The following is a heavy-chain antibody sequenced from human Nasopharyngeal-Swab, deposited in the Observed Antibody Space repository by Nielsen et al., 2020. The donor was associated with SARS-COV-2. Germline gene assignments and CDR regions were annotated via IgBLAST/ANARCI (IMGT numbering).Heavy chain of an antibody. CDR3: ARARYWLAASGPFFDY. CDR2: ISSSSSYI. J-gene: IGHJ4*02. Sequence: GGSLRLSCAASGFTFSSYSMNWVRQAPGKGLEWVSSISSSSSYIYYADSVKGRFTISRENAKNSLYLQMNSLRAEDTAVYYCARARYWLAASGPFFDYWGQGTLVTVSS. D-gene: IGHD6-13*01. V-gene: IGHV3-21*04. CDR1: GFTFSSYS.